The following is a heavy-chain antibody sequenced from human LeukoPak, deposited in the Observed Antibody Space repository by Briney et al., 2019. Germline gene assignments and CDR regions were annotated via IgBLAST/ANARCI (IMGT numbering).Heavy chain of an antibody. CDR2: ISPIFGTA. J-gene: IGHJ5*02. Sequence: SVKVSCKASGGTFSSYAISWVRQAPGQGLEWMGGISPIFGTANYAQKFQGRVTITADESTSTAYMELSSLRSEDTAVYYCARDEYSSSSWFDPWGQGTLVTVSS. CDR1: GGTFSSYA. V-gene: IGHV1-69*13. D-gene: IGHD6-6*01. CDR3: ARDEYSSSSWFDP.